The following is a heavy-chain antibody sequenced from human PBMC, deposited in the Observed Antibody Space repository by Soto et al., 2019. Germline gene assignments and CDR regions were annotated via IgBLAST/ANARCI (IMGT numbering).Heavy chain of an antibody. CDR1: GGSVSNKTYY. V-gene: IGHV4-61*01. Sequence: SETLSLTCSVSGGSVSNKTYYWSWIRQPPGKRPEWIGYVYYSGTTNYNPSLKSRVTISVDLSKNQFSLRLSSVTTADTALYYCARTTAVPNTLRSRYFFDYWGQGTLVTVSS. CDR2: VYYSGTT. D-gene: IGHD4-17*01. J-gene: IGHJ4*02. CDR3: ARTTAVPNTLRSRYFFDY.